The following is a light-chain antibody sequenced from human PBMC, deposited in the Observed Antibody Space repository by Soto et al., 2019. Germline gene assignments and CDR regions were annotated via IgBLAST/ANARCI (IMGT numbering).Light chain of an antibody. CDR1: QSVSSSY. J-gene: IGKJ4*01. CDR2: GAS. V-gene: IGKV3-20*01. Sequence: LWMSPGTLSLTKGERATLSCRASQSVSSSYLAWYQQKPGQAPRLLIYGASSRATGIPDRFSGSGSGTDFTLTISSLEPEDFAVYYLQQYGSSPLTFGGGTMV. CDR3: QQYGSSPLT.